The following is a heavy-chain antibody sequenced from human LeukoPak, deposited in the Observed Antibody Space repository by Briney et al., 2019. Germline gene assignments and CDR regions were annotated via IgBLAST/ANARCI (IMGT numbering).Heavy chain of an antibody. CDR2: ISAYNGNT. Sequence: ASVKDSCKASGYTFTSYGMSWVRQAPGQGLEWMGWISAYNGNTNYAQKLQGRVTMTTDTSTSTAYMELRSLRSDDTAVYYCARADVVPAANGFDPWGQGTLVTVSS. J-gene: IGHJ5*02. V-gene: IGHV1-18*01. D-gene: IGHD2-2*01. CDR3: ARADVVPAANGFDP. CDR1: GYTFTSYG.